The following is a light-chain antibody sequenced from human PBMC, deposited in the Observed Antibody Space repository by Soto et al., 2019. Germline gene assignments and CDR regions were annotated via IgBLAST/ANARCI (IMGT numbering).Light chain of an antibody. CDR3: QQSYSTPYT. V-gene: IGKV1-39*01. J-gene: IGKJ2*01. CDR1: QSISIY. CDR2: ATS. Sequence: DIQMTQSPSSLSASVGDRVTITCRASQSISIYLNWYQQEPGKAPKLLMYATSSLQSGVPSRFSGSGSGTDFTLTISSLQPEDFATYYCQQSYSTPYTFGQGTKLEIK.